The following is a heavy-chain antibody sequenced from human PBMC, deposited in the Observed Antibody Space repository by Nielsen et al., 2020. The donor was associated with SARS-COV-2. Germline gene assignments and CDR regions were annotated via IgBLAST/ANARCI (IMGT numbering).Heavy chain of an antibody. J-gene: IGHJ5*02. CDR3: ARGGGNFTP. Sequence: ASVKVSCKASGYSFANYGISWVRQAPGQGLECMGWISYNGDTNYSEKFQGRVTMTRDTFTSTGYMELRSLRFDDTAVYYCARGGGNFTPWGQGTLVTVSS. D-gene: IGHD4-23*01. CDR1: GYSFANYG. CDR2: ISYNGDT. V-gene: IGHV1-18*04.